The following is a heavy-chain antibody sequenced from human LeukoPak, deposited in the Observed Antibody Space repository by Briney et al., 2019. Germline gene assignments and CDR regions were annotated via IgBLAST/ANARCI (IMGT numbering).Heavy chain of an antibody. J-gene: IGHJ4*02. D-gene: IGHD3-3*01. CDR2: INPSGGST. V-gene: IGHV1-46*01. Sequence: ASVKVSCKASGYTFTSYYMHWVRQAPGQGLEWMGIINPSGGSTSYAQKFQGRVTMTRDTSRSTVYMELSSLRSEDTVVYYCARVEYDFWSGQYYFDYWGQGTLVTVSS. CDR3: ARVEYDFWSGQYYFDY. CDR1: GYTFTSYY.